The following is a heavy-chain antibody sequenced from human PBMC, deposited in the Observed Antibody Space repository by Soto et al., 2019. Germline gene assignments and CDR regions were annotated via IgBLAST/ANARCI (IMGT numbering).Heavy chain of an antibody. D-gene: IGHD3-22*01. J-gene: IGHJ3*02. Sequence: SETLSLTCTVSGGSIRSGDYYWSWIRQPPGKGLEWIGYINYSGTSHFNPSLKSRVTISVDTSKNQFSLKLSSVTAADTAVYYCAGRRYYYDSSGYQPHEGAFDIWGQGTMVTVSS. CDR3: AGRRYYYDSSGYQPHEGAFDI. CDR1: GGSIRSGDYY. CDR2: INYSGTS. V-gene: IGHV4-30-4*02.